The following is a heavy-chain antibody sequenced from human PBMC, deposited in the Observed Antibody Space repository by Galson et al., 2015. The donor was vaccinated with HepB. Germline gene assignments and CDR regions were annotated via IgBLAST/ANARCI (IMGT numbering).Heavy chain of an antibody. CDR3: ARTNFGNYAKNYYFYYLDV. Sequence: TLSLTCTVSGASIGSGDYWWSWVRQQPGKGLEWLGYIFRRGEVYYTPALKRRLIISVDTSENQFSLRLRSMTVADTAVYYCARTNFGNYAKNYYFYYLDVWGEGIPVTVSS. CDR1: GASIGSGDYW. CDR2: IFRRGEV. J-gene: IGHJ6*03. V-gene: IGHV4-31*03. D-gene: IGHD1-7*01.